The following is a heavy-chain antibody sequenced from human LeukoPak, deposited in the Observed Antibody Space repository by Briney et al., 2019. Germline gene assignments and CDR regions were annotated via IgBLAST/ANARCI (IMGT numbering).Heavy chain of an antibody. Sequence: PGGSLRLSCAASGFTISSYGMHWVRQAPGKGLEWVAFIRYDGSNKYYADSVKGRFTISRDNSKNRLYLQMNSLRAEDTAVYYCAKYLRPYYYDSSGYLPLDYWGQGTLVTVSS. CDR1: GFTISSYG. V-gene: IGHV3-30*02. D-gene: IGHD3-22*01. J-gene: IGHJ4*02. CDR3: AKYLRPYYYDSSGYLPLDY. CDR2: IRYDGSNK.